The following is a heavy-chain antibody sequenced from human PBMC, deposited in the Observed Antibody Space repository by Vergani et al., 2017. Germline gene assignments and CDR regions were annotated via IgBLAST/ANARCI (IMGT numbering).Heavy chain of an antibody. V-gene: IGHV4-59*01. CDR3: ARTTQARDGYNYSFDY. CDR2: IYYSGST. CDR1: GGSISSYY. D-gene: IGHD5-24*01. Sequence: QVQLQESGPGLVKPSETLSLTCTVPGGSISSYYWSWIRQPPGKGLEWIGYIYYSGSTNYNPSLKSRVTISVDTSKNQFSLKLSSVTAADRAVYYCARTTQARDGYNYSFDYWGQGTLVTVSS. J-gene: IGHJ4*02.